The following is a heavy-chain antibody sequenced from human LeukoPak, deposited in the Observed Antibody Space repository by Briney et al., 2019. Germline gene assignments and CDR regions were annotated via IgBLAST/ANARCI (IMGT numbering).Heavy chain of an antibody. Sequence: ASVKVSCKASGYTFTSYYMHWVRQAPGQGLEWMGIINPSGGSTSYAQKFQGRVTITADKSTSTAYMELSSLRSEDTAVYYCARGGGSRSRAEYFQHWGQGTLVTVSS. CDR3: ARGGGSRSRAEYFQH. D-gene: IGHD2-15*01. CDR1: GYTFTSYY. J-gene: IGHJ1*01. CDR2: INPSGGST. V-gene: IGHV1-46*01.